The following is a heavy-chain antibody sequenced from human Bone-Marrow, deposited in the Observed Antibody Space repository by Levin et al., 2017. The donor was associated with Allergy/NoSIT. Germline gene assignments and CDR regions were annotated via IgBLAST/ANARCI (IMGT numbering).Heavy chain of an antibody. CDR2: IYYSGRI. J-gene: IGHJ4*02. D-gene: IGHD3-22*01. V-gene: IGHV4-39*01. CDR3: ARHEPGYYHSSGFYNGWRIDY. Sequence: PSETLSLSCTVSGGSINSNSHYWAWIRQPPGKGLEWIGAIYYSGRIYYNLSLKSRVTISVDTSRNQFSLKLTSVTAADTAVYYCARHEPGYYHSSGFYNGWRIDYWGQGTLVTVSS. CDR1: GGSINSNSHY.